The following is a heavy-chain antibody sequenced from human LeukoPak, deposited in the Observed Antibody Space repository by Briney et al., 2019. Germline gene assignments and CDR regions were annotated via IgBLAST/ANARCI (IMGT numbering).Heavy chain of an antibody. D-gene: IGHD6-13*01. J-gene: IGHJ6*02. CDR2: ISAYNGNT. CDR3: ASSAAAGTFHYYYYGMDV. V-gene: IGHV1-18*01. CDR1: GYTFTSYG. Sequence: GASVKVSCKASGYTFTSYGISWVRQAPGQGLEWMGWISAYNGNTNYAQKLQGRVTMTTDTSTSTAYMELRSLRSEDTAVYYCASSAAAGTFHYYYYGMDVWGQGTTVTVSS.